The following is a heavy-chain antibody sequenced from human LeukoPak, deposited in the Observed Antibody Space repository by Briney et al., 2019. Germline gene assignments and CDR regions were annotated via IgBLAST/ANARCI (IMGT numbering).Heavy chain of an antibody. CDR3: VREYGSSSGRAFDM. Sequence: GGSLRLSCAASGFTFSSYWMHWVRQAPGKGLVWVSRISTDGSSTNSADSVKGRLTISRDNAKNTLYLQMNSLRAEDTAVYYCVREYGSSSGRAFDMWGQGTMVTVSP. CDR1: GFTFSSYW. V-gene: IGHV3-74*01. J-gene: IGHJ3*02. CDR2: ISTDGSST. D-gene: IGHD6-6*01.